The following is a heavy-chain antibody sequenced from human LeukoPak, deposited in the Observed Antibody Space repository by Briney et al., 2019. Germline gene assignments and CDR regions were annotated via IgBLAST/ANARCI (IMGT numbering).Heavy chain of an antibody. CDR2: IRYDGSNK. CDR1: GFTFSSYG. Sequence: GGSLRLSCAASGFTFSSYGMHWVRQAPGKGLEWVAFIRYDGSNKYYADSVKGRFTISRDNSKNTLYLQMNSLRAEDTAVYYCAKDLGTISVYEDWFDPWGQGTLVTVSS. CDR3: AKDLGTISVYEDWFDP. J-gene: IGHJ5*02. D-gene: IGHD1-1*01. V-gene: IGHV3-30*02.